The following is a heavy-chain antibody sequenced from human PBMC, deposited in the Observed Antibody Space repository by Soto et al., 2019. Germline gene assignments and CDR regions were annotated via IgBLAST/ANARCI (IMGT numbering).Heavy chain of an antibody. CDR1: GYTFTAYY. D-gene: IGHD5-12*01. J-gene: IGHJ5*02. Sequence: ASVKVSCKASGYTFTAYYMHWVRQAPGQGLEWMGWINPNSGGTYHAQNFQGRVTMTRDTSTTTAYMELASLRSGDTAVYYCARGGGRGYNELDPWGHGTLVTVSS. V-gene: IGHV1-2*02. CDR2: INPNSGGT. CDR3: ARGGGRGYNELDP.